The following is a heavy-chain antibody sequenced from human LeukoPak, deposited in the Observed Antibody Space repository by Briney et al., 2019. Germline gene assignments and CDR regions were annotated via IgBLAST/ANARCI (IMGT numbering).Heavy chain of an antibody. CDR3: ARDREKRRFLEWLLDYFEH. D-gene: IGHD3-3*01. V-gene: IGHV1-2*02. J-gene: IGHJ4*02. Sequence: ASVKVSCKASGYTFAGYYIHWVRRAPGQGLEWMGWINPNSGATNYAQKFQGRVTMTSDTSISTAYMELSRLRSDDTAVYYCARDREKRRFLEWLLDYFEHWGQGTPVTVSS. CDR1: GYTFAGYY. CDR2: INPNSGAT.